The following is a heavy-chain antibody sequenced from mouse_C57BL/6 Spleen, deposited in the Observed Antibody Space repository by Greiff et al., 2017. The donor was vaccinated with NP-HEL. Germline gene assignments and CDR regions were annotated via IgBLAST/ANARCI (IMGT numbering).Heavy chain of an antibody. CDR2: IDPSDSYT. CDR3: ARRPVGYDNYYAMDY. V-gene: IGHV1-69*01. D-gene: IGHD2-12*01. CDR1: GYTFPSYW. J-gene: IGHJ4*01. Sequence: QVQLQQPGAELVMPGASVKLSCKASGYTFPSYWMHWVKQRPGQGLEWIGEIDPSDSYTNYHQKFKGKSTLTVDKSSRTAYMQRSSLTSEDSAVYYCARRPVGYDNYYAMDYWGQGTSVTVSS.